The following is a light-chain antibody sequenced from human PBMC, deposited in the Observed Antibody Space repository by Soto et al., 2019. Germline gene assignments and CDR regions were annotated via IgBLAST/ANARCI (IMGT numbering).Light chain of an antibody. CDR2: DAS. V-gene: IGKV3-11*01. Sequence: EIVLTQSPATLSLSPGERATLSCRASQSVSSYLAWYQQKPGQAPRLLIYDASNRATGIPARFSGSGSGTDCTLTISSLEPEDFPVYYCQQRSNWPITFGQGTRLEIK. J-gene: IGKJ5*01. CDR1: QSVSSY. CDR3: QQRSNWPIT.